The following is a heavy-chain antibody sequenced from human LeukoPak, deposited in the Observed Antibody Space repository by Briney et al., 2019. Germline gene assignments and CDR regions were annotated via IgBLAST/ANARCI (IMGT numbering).Heavy chain of an antibody. CDR3: ARRLYDSGWYLDY. CDR1: GYNFSTYW. CDR2: IYPSDSDT. Sequence: GASLKISCKGSGYNFSTYWIGWVRQMPGKGLEWMGIIYPSDSDTRYSPSFQGQVTISADKSISTAYLQWSSLKASDTAMYYCARRLYDSGWYLDYWGQGTLVTVSS. D-gene: IGHD6-19*01. J-gene: IGHJ4*02. V-gene: IGHV5-51*01.